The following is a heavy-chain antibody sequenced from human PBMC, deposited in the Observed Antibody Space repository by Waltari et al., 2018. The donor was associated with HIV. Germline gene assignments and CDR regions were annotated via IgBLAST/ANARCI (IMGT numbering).Heavy chain of an antibody. Sequence: QVQLQESGPGLVKPSATLSLTCTVSGGSISSYYWSWIRQPAGKGLEWIGRIYTSGSTNYNPSLKSRVTMSVDTSKNQFSLKLSSVTAADTAVYYCARDADSSSWPYGMDVWGQGTTVTVSS. V-gene: IGHV4-4*07. CDR2: IYTSGST. D-gene: IGHD6-13*01. CDR3: ARDADSSSWPYGMDV. J-gene: IGHJ6*02. CDR1: GGSISSYY.